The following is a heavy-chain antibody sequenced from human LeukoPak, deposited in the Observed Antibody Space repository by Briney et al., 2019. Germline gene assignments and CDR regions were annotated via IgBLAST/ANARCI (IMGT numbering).Heavy chain of an antibody. CDR2: INHSGST. D-gene: IGHD4-23*01. V-gene: IGHV4-34*01. CDR3: AGQGRVHGTTVVTSFDY. J-gene: IGHJ4*02. CDR1: GGSFSGYY. Sequence: SETLSLTCAVYGGSFSGYYWSWIRQPPGKGLEWIGEINHSGSTNYNPSLKSRVTISVDTSKNQFSLKLSSVTAADTAVYYCAGQGRVHGTTVVTSFDYWGQGTLVTVSS.